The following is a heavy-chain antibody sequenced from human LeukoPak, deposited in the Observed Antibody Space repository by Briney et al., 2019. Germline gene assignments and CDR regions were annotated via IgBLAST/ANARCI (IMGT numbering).Heavy chain of an antibody. J-gene: IGHJ4*02. CDR3: ARQGEGDGSR. Sequence: GGSLRLSCAPSGFIVSSNYMNWVRQAPGKGLEWVSVIYSGGYTYYADSVKGRFTISRDNSKNTLYLQMNSLRAEDMAVYYCARQGEGDGSRWGQGTLVTVSS. CDR2: IYSGGYT. D-gene: IGHD2-15*01. CDR1: GFIVSSNY. V-gene: IGHV3-66*04.